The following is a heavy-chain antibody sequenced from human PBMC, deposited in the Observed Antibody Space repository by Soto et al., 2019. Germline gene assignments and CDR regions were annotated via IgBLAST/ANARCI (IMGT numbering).Heavy chain of an antibody. D-gene: IGHD3-10*01. V-gene: IGHV1-69*13. CDR2: IIPIFGSA. CDR1: GGTFSSFA. J-gene: IGHJ6*02. Sequence: GASVKVSCKAAGGTFSSFASSWVRQAPGQGLEWMGGIIPIFGSANYAQKFQDRVTITADESTSTAYMELSSLRSEDTAVYYCARSYYYGSGSYSLSPYYGMDVWGQGTTVTVSS. CDR3: ARSYYYGSGSYSLSPYYGMDV.